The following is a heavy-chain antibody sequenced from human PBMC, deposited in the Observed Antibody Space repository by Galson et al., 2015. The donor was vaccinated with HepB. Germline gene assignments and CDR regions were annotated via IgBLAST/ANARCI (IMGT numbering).Heavy chain of an antibody. CDR1: GFTFSSYW. CDR2: IKQDGSEK. Sequence: SLRLSCAASGFTFSSYWMSWVRQAPGKGLEWVANIKQDGSEKYYVDSVKGRFTISRDNAKNSLYLQMNSLRAEDTAVYYCARGEIPTWEDDYGDYGSESYLNYFDYWGQGTLVTASS. V-gene: IGHV3-7*03. J-gene: IGHJ4*02. CDR3: ARGEIPTWEDDYGDYGSESYLNYFDY. D-gene: IGHD4-17*01.